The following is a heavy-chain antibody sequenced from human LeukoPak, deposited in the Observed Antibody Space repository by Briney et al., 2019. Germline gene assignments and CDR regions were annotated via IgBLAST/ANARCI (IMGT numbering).Heavy chain of an antibody. CDR2: IGGRGIST. Sequence: PEGSLRLSCAASGFTFSSCAMSWVRQAPGKGLEWVSGIGGRGISTYYADSVKGRLTISRDNSKNTLYLQMNSLRVEDTAVYYCVRDPPRGGDGAFDMWGQGTRVTVSS. V-gene: IGHV3-23*01. J-gene: IGHJ3*02. D-gene: IGHD3-10*01. CDR1: GFTFSSCA. CDR3: VRDPPRGGDGAFDM.